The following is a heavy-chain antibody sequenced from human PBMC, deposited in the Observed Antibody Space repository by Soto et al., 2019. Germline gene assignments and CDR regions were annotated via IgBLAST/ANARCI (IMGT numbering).Heavy chain of an antibody. Sequence: EVQLVESGGALIQPGGSLRLSCGASGLSVSDNYMGWVRQAPGRGLVWVSVMYAGGDTHYADSVKGRFTISRDKSENTLYLQMNSLRVEDPGVYFCVSLIPSWVFDYWGLGTLVTVSS. CDR2: MYAGGDT. CDR3: VSLIPSWVFDY. J-gene: IGHJ4*01. D-gene: IGHD2-21*01. V-gene: IGHV3-53*01. CDR1: GLSVSDNY.